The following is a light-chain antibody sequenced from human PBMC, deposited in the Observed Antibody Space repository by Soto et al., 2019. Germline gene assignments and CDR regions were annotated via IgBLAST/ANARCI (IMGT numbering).Light chain of an antibody. V-gene: IGKV1-33*01. CDR3: QKSGHPPL. CDR2: DAY. CDR1: HDIGNS. J-gene: IGKJ1*01. Sequence: DIQMTQSPPSLSASVGDRVTITCQASHDIGNSLNWYQHEPGKAPKLVIYDAYNLETGVPSTFSGNGFGPGFPFPISRLRPENSGTYYCQKSGHPPLFRRGTKVDIK.